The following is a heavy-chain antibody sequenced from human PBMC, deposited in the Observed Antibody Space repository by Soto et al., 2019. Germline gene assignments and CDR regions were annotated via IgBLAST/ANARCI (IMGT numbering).Heavy chain of an antibody. Sequence: GASVKVSCKASGYTFTSYGISWVRQAPGQGLEWMGWISAYNGNTNYAQKLQGRVTMTTDTSTSTAYMELRSLRSDDTAVYYCARDLRPYYYDSSGYFDAFDIWGQGTMVTVSS. CDR2: ISAYNGNT. V-gene: IGHV1-18*01. CDR3: ARDLRPYYYDSSGYFDAFDI. J-gene: IGHJ3*02. CDR1: GYTFTSYG. D-gene: IGHD3-22*01.